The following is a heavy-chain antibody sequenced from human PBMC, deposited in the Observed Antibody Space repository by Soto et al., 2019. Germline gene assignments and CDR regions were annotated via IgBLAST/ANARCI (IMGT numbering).Heavy chain of an antibody. D-gene: IGHD2-21*01. V-gene: IGHV4-39*01. CDR2: IYYSGTT. Sequence: PSETMSLTCTVAGGTIISSSYYWGWKRQPPGKGLEWVGSIYYSGTTNYNPSLKSRVTISLDTSKNQFSLRLSSVTAADTAVYYCARLGAYYQSLGPWGPGTLVTVS. CDR1: GGTIISSSYY. J-gene: IGHJ5*02. CDR3: ARLGAYYQSLGP.